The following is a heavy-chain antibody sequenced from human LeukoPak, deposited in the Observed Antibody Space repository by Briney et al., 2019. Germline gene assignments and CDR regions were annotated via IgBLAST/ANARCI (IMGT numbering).Heavy chain of an antibody. V-gene: IGHV4-39*01. Sequence: PSETLSLTCSVSGAIIKREGFNWDWIRQPPGEGLEYIGSIFYNGNTYYNPSLESRVTISVDTSKNQFSLNMFYVTAADTAVYYCTRRPKEPGFWSGYVDSWGQGTLVTVSS. CDR3: TRRPKEPGFWSGYVDS. J-gene: IGHJ4*02. CDR2: IFYNGNT. CDR1: GAIIKREGFN. D-gene: IGHD3-3*01.